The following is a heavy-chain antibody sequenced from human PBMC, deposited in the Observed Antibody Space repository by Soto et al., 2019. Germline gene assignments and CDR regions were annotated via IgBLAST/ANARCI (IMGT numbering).Heavy chain of an antibody. D-gene: IGHD1-1*01. Sequence: QVQLVESGGAVVQPGTSLRLSCAASGFLFSRFGMHWVRQAPGKGLEWVAVIVRHGGKTGYADSVRGRFTISRDNSRNPLFLEMSSLRVEDTAMYYCARDDDLWDDNGLDCWGQGTLVTVSS. J-gene: IGHJ4*02. V-gene: IGHV3-33*02. CDR2: IVRHGGKT. CDR3: ARDDDLWDDNGLDC. CDR1: GFLFSRFG.